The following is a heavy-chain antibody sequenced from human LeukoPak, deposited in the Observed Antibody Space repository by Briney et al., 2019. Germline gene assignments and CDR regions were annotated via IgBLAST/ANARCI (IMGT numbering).Heavy chain of an antibody. V-gene: IGHV4-59*01. CDR1: GGSISSYY. CDR2: IYYSGST. J-gene: IGHJ4*02. CDR3: ARQSGERLYYYDSSEYYFDY. D-gene: IGHD3-22*01. Sequence: SETLSLTCTVSGGSISSYYWSWIRQSPGKGLEWIGYIYYSGSTNYNPSLKSRVTISVDTSKNQFSLKLSSVTAADTAVYYCARQSGERLYYYDSSEYYFDYWGQGTLVTVSS.